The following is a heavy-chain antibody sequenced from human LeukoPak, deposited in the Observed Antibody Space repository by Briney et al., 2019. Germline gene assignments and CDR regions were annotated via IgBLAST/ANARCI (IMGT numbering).Heavy chain of an antibody. V-gene: IGHV3-30*18. Sequence: GGSLRLSCAASGFTFSGYGMHWVRQAPGKGLEWVAVISYDGSNKYYADSVKGRFTISRDNSKNTLYLQMNSLRAEDTAVYYCAKGRDLWFGELLFDYWGQGTLVTVSS. D-gene: IGHD3-10*01. CDR1: GFTFSGYG. CDR3: AKGRDLWFGELLFDY. J-gene: IGHJ4*02. CDR2: ISYDGSNK.